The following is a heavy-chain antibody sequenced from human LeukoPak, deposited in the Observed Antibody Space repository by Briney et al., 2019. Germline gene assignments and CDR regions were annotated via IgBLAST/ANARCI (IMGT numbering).Heavy chain of an antibody. J-gene: IGHJ4*02. V-gene: IGHV2-70*11. CDR3: ARIRIAAGYFDY. CDR2: IDWDDDK. CDR1: GFSLSTNGTC. D-gene: IGHD6-13*01. Sequence: SGPALVKPTQSLTLTCTFSGFSLSTNGTCVSWIRQPPGKALEWLARIDWDDDKYYSTSLKTRLTISKDTSKNQVVLTMTNMDPVDTATYYCARIRIAAGYFDYWGQGTLVTVSS.